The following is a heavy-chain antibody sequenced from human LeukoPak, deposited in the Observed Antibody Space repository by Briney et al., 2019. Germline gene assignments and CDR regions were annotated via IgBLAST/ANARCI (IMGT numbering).Heavy chain of an antibody. D-gene: IGHD2-2*01. CDR1: GGSFSGYY. V-gene: IGHV4-34*01. J-gene: IGHJ3*02. Sequence: SETLSLTCAVYGGSFSGYYWSWLRQPPGKGLEWVGEINHSGSTNYNPSLKSRVTISVDTSKNQFSLKLSSVTAADTAVYYCARARVGYCSSTSCIKSAFDIWGQGTMVTVSS. CDR3: ARARVGYCSSTSCIKSAFDI. CDR2: INHSGST.